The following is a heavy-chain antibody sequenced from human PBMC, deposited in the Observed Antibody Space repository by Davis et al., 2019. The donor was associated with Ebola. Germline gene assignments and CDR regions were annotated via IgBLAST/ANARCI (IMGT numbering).Heavy chain of an antibody. J-gene: IGHJ4*02. CDR1: GGTFSSYA. Sequence: AASVKVSCKASGGTFSSYAISWVRQAPGQGLEWMGGIIPIFGTANYAQKFQGRVTITADKSTSTAYKELSSLRSEDTAVYYCARHTDFGVVTSFDYWGQGTLVTVSS. CDR2: IIPIFGTA. V-gene: IGHV1-69*06. D-gene: IGHD3-3*01. CDR3: ARHTDFGVVTSFDY.